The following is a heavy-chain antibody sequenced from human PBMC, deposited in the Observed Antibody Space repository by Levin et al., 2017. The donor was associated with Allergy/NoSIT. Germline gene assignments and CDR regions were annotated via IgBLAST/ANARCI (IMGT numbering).Heavy chain of an antibody. CDR2: IKQDGSEK. CDR1: GFTFSSYW. D-gene: IGHD1-26*01. J-gene: IGHJ4*02. V-gene: IGHV3-7*01. Sequence: PGGSLRLSCAASGFTFSSYWMSWVRQAPGKGLEWVANIKQDGSEKYYVDSVKGRFTISRDNAKNSLYLQMNSLRAEDTAVYYCARSEWELLPSFPDYWGQGTLVTVSS. CDR3: ARSEWELLPSFPDY.